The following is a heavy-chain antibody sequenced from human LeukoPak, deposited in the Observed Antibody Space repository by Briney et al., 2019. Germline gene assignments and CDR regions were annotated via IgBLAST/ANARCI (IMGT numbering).Heavy chain of an antibody. V-gene: IGHV3-48*04. CDR1: GFTFNTYT. D-gene: IGHD2-2*01. CDR3: ARAGRQCSSTSCYVYYYGMDV. J-gene: IGHJ6*02. Sequence: PGGSLRLSCAASGFTFNTYTMNWVRQAPGKGLEWVSYISGSSGIIDYADSVRGRFTISRDNAKNTLYLQMNSLRAEDTAVYYCARAGRQCSSTSCYVYYYGMDVWGQGTTVTVSS. CDR2: ISGSSGII.